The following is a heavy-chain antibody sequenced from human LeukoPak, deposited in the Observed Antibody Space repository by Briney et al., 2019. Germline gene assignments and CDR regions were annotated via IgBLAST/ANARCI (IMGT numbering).Heavy chain of an antibody. CDR3: ARSGYGDYRRNYYYYYMDV. CDR2: IYYIGST. Sequence: PSETLSLTCTVSGGSLSSYYWSWIRQPPGKGLEWIGYIYYIGSTNYNPSLKSRVTISVDTSKNQFSLKLSSVTAADTAVYYCARSGYGDYRRNYYYYYMDVWGKGTTVTVSS. J-gene: IGHJ6*03. D-gene: IGHD4-17*01. V-gene: IGHV4-59*01. CDR1: GGSLSSYY.